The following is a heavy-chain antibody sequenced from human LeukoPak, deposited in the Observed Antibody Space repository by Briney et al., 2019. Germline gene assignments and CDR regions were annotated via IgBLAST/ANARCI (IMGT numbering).Heavy chain of an antibody. CDR2: IYPGDSDT. CDR1: GYSFTSYW. J-gene: IGHJ5*02. CDR3: ARCPRHDDSTGYYPGGDT. D-gene: IGHD3-22*01. V-gene: IGHV5-51*01. Sequence: GESLKISCKVSGYSFTSYWIGWVRQMPGKGLEWMGIIYPGDSDTRYSPSFQGQVTISADKSISTAYLQWSSLKASDTAMYYCARCPRHDDSTGYYPGGDTWGQGTLVTVSS.